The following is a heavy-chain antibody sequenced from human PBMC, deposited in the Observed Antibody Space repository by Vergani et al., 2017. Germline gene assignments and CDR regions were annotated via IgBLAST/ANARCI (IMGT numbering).Heavy chain of an antibody. CDR2: IYYSGST. V-gene: IGHV4-59*01. J-gene: IGHJ5*02. Sequence: QVQLQESGPGLVKPSETLSLTCTVSGGSISSYYWSWIRQPPGKGLEWIGNIYYSGSTNYNPSLKSRVTISVDTSKNQFSLKLSSVTAADTAVYYCARAGILAARQRPQFDPWGQGTLVTVSS. CDR3: ARAGILAARQRPQFDP. D-gene: IGHD6-6*01. CDR1: GGSISSYY.